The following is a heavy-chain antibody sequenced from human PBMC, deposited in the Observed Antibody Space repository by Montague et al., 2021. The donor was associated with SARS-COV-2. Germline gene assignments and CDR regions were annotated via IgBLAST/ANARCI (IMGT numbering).Heavy chain of an antibody. CDR1: GFTFSSYA. V-gene: IGHV3-23*01. CDR2: ISDSGCST. CDR3: AKGGERITMIVVVITLADFDY. J-gene: IGHJ4*02. Sequence: SLRLSCAASGFTFSSYAMSWVRQAPGKGLEWVSGISDSGCSTYYADSVKGRFTISRDNSKNTLYLQMNSLRAEDTAVYYCAKGGERITMIVVVITLADFDYWGQGTLVTVSS. D-gene: IGHD3-22*01.